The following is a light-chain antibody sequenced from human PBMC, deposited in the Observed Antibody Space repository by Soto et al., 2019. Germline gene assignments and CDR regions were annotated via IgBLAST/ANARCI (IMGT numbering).Light chain of an antibody. V-gene: IGKV3-15*01. CDR1: QSVSSN. CDR3: QQYSSSPS. J-gene: IGKJ5*01. Sequence: IVLTQSPATLSVSPGERATLSCRASQSVSSNLAWHQQRPGQAPRLLIYGASIRATGVPTRFSGSRSGAEFTLTINSLQSEDFAVYYCQQYSSSPSFGQGTRLEIK. CDR2: GAS.